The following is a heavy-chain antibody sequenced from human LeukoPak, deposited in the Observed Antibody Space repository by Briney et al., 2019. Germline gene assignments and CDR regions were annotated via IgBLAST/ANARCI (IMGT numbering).Heavy chain of an antibody. CDR1: GFTFSNAW. CDR2: IKSKTDGGTT. D-gene: IGHD4-11*01. Sequence: GGSLRLSCAASGFTFSNAWMSWVRQAPGKGLEWVGHIKSKTDGGTTDYAAPVKGRFTISRDDSKNTLYLQMNSLKTEDTAVYYCTTNYSNHIYYYYYMDVWGKGTTVTVSS. CDR3: TTNYSNHIYYYYYMDV. J-gene: IGHJ6*03. V-gene: IGHV3-15*01.